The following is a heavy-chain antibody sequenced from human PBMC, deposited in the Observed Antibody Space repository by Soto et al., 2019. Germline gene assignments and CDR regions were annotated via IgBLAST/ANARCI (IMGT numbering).Heavy chain of an antibody. J-gene: IGHJ4*02. Sequence: GGSLRLSCAASGFTFSRDSMHWVRQAPGKGLEWVAAISYDETNESYADSVKGRFTISRDISKNTMFLQMNSLRPEDTAVYFCSRAPFDSSGYFAYWGQGTLVTVSS. D-gene: IGHD3-22*01. CDR2: ISYDETNE. CDR1: GFTFSRDS. V-gene: IGHV3-30-3*01. CDR3: SRAPFDSSGYFAY.